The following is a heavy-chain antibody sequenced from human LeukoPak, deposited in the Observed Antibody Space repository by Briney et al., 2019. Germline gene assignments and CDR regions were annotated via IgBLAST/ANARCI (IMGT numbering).Heavy chain of an antibody. Sequence: GGSLRLSCAAPRFTFDDYAMHWVRQTPGKGLEWVSGISWNSSSIGYADSVKGRFTISRDNAKNSLYLQMNSLRAEDTAVYYCAELGITMIGGVWGKGTTVTISS. V-gene: IGHV3-9*01. CDR1: RFTFDDYA. J-gene: IGHJ6*04. CDR3: AELGITMIGGV. D-gene: IGHD3-10*02. CDR2: ISWNSSSI.